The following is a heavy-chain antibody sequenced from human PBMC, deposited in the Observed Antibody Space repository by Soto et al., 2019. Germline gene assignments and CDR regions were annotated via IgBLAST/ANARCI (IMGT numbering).Heavy chain of an antibody. V-gene: IGHV3-23*01. J-gene: IGHJ4*02. CDR1: GFTFSSYG. CDR2: SGNSGKT. D-gene: IGHD5-12*01. CDR3: ANGLYSGYDLVGSAHY. Sequence: PGGSLRLSCAASGFTFSSYGMTWVRQAPGKGLEWVSFSGNSGKTYYADSVKGRFTISRDNSKNTLYLQMNSLRAEDTAIYYCANGLYSGYDLVGSAHYWGQGTLVTVSS.